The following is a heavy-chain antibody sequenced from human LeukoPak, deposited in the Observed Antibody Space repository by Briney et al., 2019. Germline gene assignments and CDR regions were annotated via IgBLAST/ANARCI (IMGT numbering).Heavy chain of an antibody. CDR3: ARDRRQQLAHYYYYMDV. J-gene: IGHJ6*03. Sequence: ASVKVSCKASGYTFTSYYMHWVRQAPGQGLEWMGIINPSGGSTSYAQKFQGRVTMTRDMSTSTVYMELSSLRSEDTAVYYCARDRRQQLAHYYYYMDVWGKGTTVTVSS. CDR1: GYTFTSYY. CDR2: INPSGGST. V-gene: IGHV1-46*01. D-gene: IGHD6-13*01.